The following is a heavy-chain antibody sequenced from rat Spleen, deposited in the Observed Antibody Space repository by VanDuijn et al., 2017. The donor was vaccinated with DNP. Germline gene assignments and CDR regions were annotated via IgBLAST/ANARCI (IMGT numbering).Heavy chain of an antibody. J-gene: IGHJ3*01. CDR1: GFTFSNYY. D-gene: IGHD1-11*01. CDR2: ILFDGSYP. CDR3: AKPASYGGYWFAY. V-gene: IGHV5-7*01. Sequence: EVQLVESGGGLVQPGRSLKLSCAASGFTFSNYYMAWVRQVPGKGLEWVATILFDGSYPSYGDSVKGRFTISRDNAKSTLYMQMDSLRSEDTATYYCAKPASYGGYWFAYWGQGTLVSVSS.